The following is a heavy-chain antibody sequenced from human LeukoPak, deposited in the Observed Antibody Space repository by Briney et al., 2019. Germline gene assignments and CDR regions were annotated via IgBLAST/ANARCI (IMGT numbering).Heavy chain of an antibody. CDR3: ARLCSSTSCYYSDAFDI. D-gene: IGHD2-2*01. CDR2: IYTSGST. J-gene: IGHJ3*02. V-gene: IGHV4-61*02. Sequence: SETLSLTCTVSGGSISRGSYYWSWIRQPAGKGLEWIGRIYTSGSTNYNPSLKSRVTISVDTSKNQFSLKLSSVTAADTAVYYCARLCSSTSCYYSDAFDIWGQGTMVTVSS. CDR1: GGSISRGSYY.